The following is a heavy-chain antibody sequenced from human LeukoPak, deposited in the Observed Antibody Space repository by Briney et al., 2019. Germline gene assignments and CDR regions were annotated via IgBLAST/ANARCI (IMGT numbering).Heavy chain of an antibody. V-gene: IGHV1-2*02. J-gene: IGHJ4*02. D-gene: IGHD2-15*01. CDR1: GYTFTVYY. Sequence: ASVRVSSKASGYTFTVYYMHWVRQAPGQGLEWMGWFNPNSGGTNYAQKFQGRVTITRDTSISTAYMELSRLRSDDTAVYYCARDLGDPDCSGGSCHTDYWGQGTLVTVSS. CDR3: ARDLGDPDCSGGSCHTDY. CDR2: FNPNSGGT.